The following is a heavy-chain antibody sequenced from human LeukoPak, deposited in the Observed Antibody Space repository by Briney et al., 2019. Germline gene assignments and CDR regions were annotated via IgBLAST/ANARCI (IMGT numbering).Heavy chain of an antibody. V-gene: IGHV3-9*01. CDR1: GFTFDDYA. Sequence: GGSLRLSCAASGFTFDDYAMHWVRQAPGKGLEGVSGISWNSGSIGYADSVKGRFTISRDNAKNSLYLQMNSLRAEDTALYYCAKGRDKYQLLSKNWFDPWGQGTLVTVSS. CDR2: ISWNSGSI. CDR3: AKGRDKYQLLSKNWFDP. J-gene: IGHJ5*02. D-gene: IGHD2-2*01.